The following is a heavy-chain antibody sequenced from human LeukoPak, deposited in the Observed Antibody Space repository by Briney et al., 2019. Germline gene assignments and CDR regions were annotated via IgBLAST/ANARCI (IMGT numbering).Heavy chain of an antibody. D-gene: IGHD6-19*01. Sequence: SETLSLTCAVYGGSFSGYYWSWIRQPPGKGLEWIGEINHSGSTNYNPSLKSRVTISVDTSKNQFSLKLSSVTAADTAVYYCARDLSHSSGWYYFDYWGQGTLVTVSS. J-gene: IGHJ4*02. CDR2: INHSGST. CDR3: ARDLSHSSGWYYFDY. CDR1: GGSFSGYY. V-gene: IGHV4-34*01.